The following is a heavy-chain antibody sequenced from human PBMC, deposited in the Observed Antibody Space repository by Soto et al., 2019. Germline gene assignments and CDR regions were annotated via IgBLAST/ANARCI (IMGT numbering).Heavy chain of an antibody. J-gene: IGHJ6*02. V-gene: IGHV4-59*11. Sequence: SETLSLTCTVSGGSISSHYWSWIRQPPGKGLEWIGYIYYSGSTNYNPSLKRRVTISVDTSKNQFSLKLSSVTAADTAVYYCACRFGESYYYYGMDVWGQGTTVTVSS. D-gene: IGHD3-10*01. CDR2: IYYSGST. CDR1: GGSISSHY. CDR3: ACRFGESYYYYGMDV.